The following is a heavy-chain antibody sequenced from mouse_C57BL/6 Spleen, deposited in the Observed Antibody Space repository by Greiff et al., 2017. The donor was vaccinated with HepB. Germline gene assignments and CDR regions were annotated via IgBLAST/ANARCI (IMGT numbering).Heavy chain of an antibody. J-gene: IGHJ2*01. CDR3: ARGRSHYFDY. Sequence: EVMLVESGGGLVKPGGSLKLSCAASGFTFSSYAMSWVRQTPEKRLEWVATISDGGSYTYYPDNVKGRFTISRDNAKNNLYLQMSHLKSEDTAMYYCARGRSHYFDYWGQGTTLTVSS. V-gene: IGHV5-4*03. CDR2: ISDGGSYT. CDR1: GFTFSSYA.